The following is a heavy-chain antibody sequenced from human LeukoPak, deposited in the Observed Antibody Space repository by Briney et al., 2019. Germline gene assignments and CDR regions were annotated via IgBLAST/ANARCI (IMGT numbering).Heavy chain of an antibody. D-gene: IGHD6-19*01. CDR3: ARQSSGWSPYYYYYMDV. Sequence: GASLQISCKGSGYSFTSYWIGWVRQLPGKGLEWMGIIYPGDSDTRYSPSFQGQVTISADKSISTAYLQWSSLKASDTAMYYCARQSSGWSPYYYYYMDVWGKGTTVTISS. CDR2: IYPGDSDT. V-gene: IGHV5-51*01. J-gene: IGHJ6*03. CDR1: GYSFTSYW.